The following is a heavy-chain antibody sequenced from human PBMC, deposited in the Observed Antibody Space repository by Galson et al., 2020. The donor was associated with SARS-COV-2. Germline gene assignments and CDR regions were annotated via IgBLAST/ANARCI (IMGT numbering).Heavy chain of an antibody. Sequence: SETLSLTCAVSGASITTSGYHWGWFRQPPVKGLEWIGSIYYNGENYYNPSLKSRVTISRDTSKNQFSLNLNSVTAADTATYYCAAFTDFYGIFIWGQGTLVTASS. CDR3: AAFTDFYGIFI. V-gene: IGHV4-39*07. D-gene: IGHD3-10*01. CDR1: GASITTSGYH. CDR2: IYYNGEN. J-gene: IGHJ4*02.